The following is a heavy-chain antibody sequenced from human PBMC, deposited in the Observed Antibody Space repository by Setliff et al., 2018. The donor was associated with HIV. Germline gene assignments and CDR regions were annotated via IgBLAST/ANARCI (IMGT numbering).Heavy chain of an antibody. CDR2: IYGSGST. J-gene: IGHJ4*02. CDR3: ARAGGYEGFDY. V-gene: IGHV4-59*12. Sequence: PSETLSLTCTVSSGSIKSYYWSWIRQPPGKGLEWVGYIYGSGSTNYNPSLKSRLTISIDMSKNQFSLKLNSVTAADTAIYYCARAGGYEGFDYWGRGTLVTV. CDR1: SGSIKSYY. D-gene: IGHD5-12*01.